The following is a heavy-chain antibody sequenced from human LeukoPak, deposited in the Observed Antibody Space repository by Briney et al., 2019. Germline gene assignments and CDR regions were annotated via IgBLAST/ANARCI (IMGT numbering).Heavy chain of an antibody. CDR1: GFTFSSYS. J-gene: IGHJ4*02. Sequence: PGGSLRLSCAASGFTFSSYSMNWVRQAPGKGLEWVSSISSSSSYIYYADSVKGRFTISRDNAKNSLYLQMNSLRAEDTAVYYCAKARSYGYAAPDYWGQGTLVTVSS. CDR2: ISSSSSYI. V-gene: IGHV3-21*01. CDR3: AKARSYGYAAPDY. D-gene: IGHD5-18*01.